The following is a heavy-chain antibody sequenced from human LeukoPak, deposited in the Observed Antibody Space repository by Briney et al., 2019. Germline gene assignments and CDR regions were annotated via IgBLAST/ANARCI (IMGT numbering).Heavy chain of an antibody. D-gene: IGHD5-18*01. V-gene: IGHV4-34*01. CDR2: INHSGST. Sequence: SETLSLTRAVYGGSFSGYYWSWIRQPPGKGLEWIGEINHSGSTNYNPSLKSRVTTSVDTSKNQFSLKLSSVTAADTAVYYCARLNTAMVTFDYWGQGTLVTVSS. J-gene: IGHJ4*02. CDR1: GGSFSGYY. CDR3: ARLNTAMVTFDY.